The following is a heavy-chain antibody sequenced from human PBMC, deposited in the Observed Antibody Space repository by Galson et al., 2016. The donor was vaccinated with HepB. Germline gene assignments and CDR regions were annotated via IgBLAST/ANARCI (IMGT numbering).Heavy chain of an antibody. J-gene: IGHJ4*02. Sequence: QSGAEVKKPGESLKISCKGSGYSFTSYWIGWVRQMPGKGPEWMGMIYPGDSDTRYSPSFQGQVSISVDKSITTAYLQWSSLKASDSAMYYCARRRSTVATPFDYWGQGTLVTVSS. CDR1: GYSFTSYW. CDR3: ARRRSTVATPFDY. CDR2: IYPGDSDT. D-gene: IGHD4-23*01. V-gene: IGHV5-51*01.